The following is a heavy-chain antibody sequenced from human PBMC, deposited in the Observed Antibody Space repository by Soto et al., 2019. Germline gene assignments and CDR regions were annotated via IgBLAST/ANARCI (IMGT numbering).Heavy chain of an antibody. CDR3: ARVTESHLSYYDSTGYYYLFDY. D-gene: IGHD3-22*01. CDR1: GGSISGYY. J-gene: IGHJ4*02. Sequence: PSETLSLTCTVSGGSISGYYWSWIRQFPGKGLEWIGYIHFSGSTDYNPSLKSRVTISVDTSRDQFSLKLTSVTAADTAVYYCARVTESHLSYYDSTGYYYLFDYWGQGTMVTVYS. V-gene: IGHV4-59*01. CDR2: IHFSGST.